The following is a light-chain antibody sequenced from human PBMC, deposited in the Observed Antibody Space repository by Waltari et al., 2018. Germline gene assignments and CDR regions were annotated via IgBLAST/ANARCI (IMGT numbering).Light chain of an antibody. J-gene: IGLJ2*01. Sequence: SSELTQDPAVSVALDQTVRITCQGDSLRSYYASWYQQKPGPAPVLVIYNKNNRPAGIPDRLHGSGSGNTASLIIIGAQAEDAADYYCSSRDSSASHVLFGGGTKLTVL. CDR2: NKN. CDR3: SSRDSSASHVL. CDR1: SLRSYY. V-gene: IGLV3-19*01.